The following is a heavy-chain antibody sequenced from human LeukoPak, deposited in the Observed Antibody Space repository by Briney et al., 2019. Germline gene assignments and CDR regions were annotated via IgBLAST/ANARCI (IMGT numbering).Heavy chain of an antibody. CDR3: ARDGGGSSWAYYYYYMDV. V-gene: IGHV1-2*02. J-gene: IGHJ6*03. D-gene: IGHD6-13*01. Sequence: GASVKVSCKASGYTFTSYYMYWVRQAPGQGLEWMGWINPNSGGTNYAQKFQGRVTMTRDTSISTAYMELSRLRSDDTAVYYCARDGGGSSWAYYYYYMDVWGKGTTVTVSS. CDR1: GYTFTSYY. CDR2: INPNSGGT.